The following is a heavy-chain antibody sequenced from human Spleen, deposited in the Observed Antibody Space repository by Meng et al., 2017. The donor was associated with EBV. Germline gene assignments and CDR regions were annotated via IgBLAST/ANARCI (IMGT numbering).Heavy chain of an antibody. D-gene: IGHD5-18*01. CDR2: INAGNGNT. CDR1: GYIFTRAG. CDR3: ARVPGMGDFDY. V-gene: IGHV1-3*01. Sequence: VLVLRSGAGWKKPGASVKGSCKDYGYIFTRAGIHWVRQAPGQRLEWRGWINAGNGNTNYSQNFQGRVSLTRVTTASTAYMELSRLRSEDTTLYYCARVPGMGDFDYWGQGTLVTVSS. J-gene: IGHJ4*02.